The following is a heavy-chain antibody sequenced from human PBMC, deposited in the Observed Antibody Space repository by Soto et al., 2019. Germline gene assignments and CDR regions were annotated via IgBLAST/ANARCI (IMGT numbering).Heavy chain of an antibody. CDR3: ARDRRAGYFDY. V-gene: IGHV4-59*01. D-gene: IGHD6-19*01. J-gene: IGHJ4*02. CDR2: IYYSGST. CDR1: GGSISSYY. Sequence: SATLSLTCTVSGGSISSYYWSWIRQPPGKGLEWIGYIYYSGSTNYNPSLKSRVTISVDTSKNQFSLKLSSVTAADTAVYYCARDRRAGYFDYWGQGTLVTVSS.